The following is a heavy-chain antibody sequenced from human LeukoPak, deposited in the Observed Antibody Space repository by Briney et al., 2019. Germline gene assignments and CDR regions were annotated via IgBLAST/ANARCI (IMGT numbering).Heavy chain of an antibody. J-gene: IGHJ5*02. CDR3: ARVFQENWFDP. Sequence: KPSETLSLTCTVSGGSISSGDYYWSWIRQPPGKGLEWIGYIYYSGSTYYNPSLKSRVTISVDTSKNQFSLKLSSVTAADTAVYFCARVFQENWFDPWGQGTLVTVSS. CDR1: GGSISSGDYY. V-gene: IGHV4-30-4*08. CDR2: IYYSGST.